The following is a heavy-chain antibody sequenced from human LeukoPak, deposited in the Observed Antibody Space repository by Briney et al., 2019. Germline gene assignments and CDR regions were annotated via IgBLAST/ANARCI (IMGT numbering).Heavy chain of an antibody. V-gene: IGHV4-39*01. CDR1: GGSISSSSYY. CDR3: ARQTYYYGSGAPPPDDY. CDR2: IYYSGST. D-gene: IGHD3-10*01. J-gene: IGHJ4*02. Sequence: SETLSLTCTVSGGSISSSSYYWGWIRQPPGKGLEWIGSIYYSGSTYYNPSLKGRITISVDTSKNQFSLKLSSVTAADTAMYYCARQTYYYGSGAPPPDDYWGQGTLVTVSS.